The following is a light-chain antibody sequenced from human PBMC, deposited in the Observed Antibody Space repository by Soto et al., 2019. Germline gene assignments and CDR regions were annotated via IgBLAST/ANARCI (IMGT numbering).Light chain of an antibody. V-gene: IGLV2-11*01. CDR1: SSDVGAYDY. Sequence: QSVLTQPRSVSGSPGQSVTISCTGSSSDVGAYDYVSWYQQHPGKAPKLMIYDVSKRPSGVPDRFSGSKSGDTASLTITGLQAEDEADYYCCSYAAYYTVVFGGGTQLTVL. CDR3: CSYAAYYTVV. J-gene: IGLJ2*01. CDR2: DVS.